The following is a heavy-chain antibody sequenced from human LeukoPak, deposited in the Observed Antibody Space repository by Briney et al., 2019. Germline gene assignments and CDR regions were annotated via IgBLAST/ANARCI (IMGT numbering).Heavy chain of an antibody. J-gene: IGHJ4*02. CDR3: ARDCERGYSHGLC. CDR2: IRYDGSNK. V-gene: IGHV3-30*02. CDR1: GFTFSSYG. Sequence: GGSLRLSCAASGFTFSSYGMHWVRQAPGKGLEWVAFIRYDGSNKYYADSVKGRFTISRDNAKSSVYLQMNSLRAEDTAVYYCARDCERGYSHGLCWGQGTLVTVSS. D-gene: IGHD5-18*01.